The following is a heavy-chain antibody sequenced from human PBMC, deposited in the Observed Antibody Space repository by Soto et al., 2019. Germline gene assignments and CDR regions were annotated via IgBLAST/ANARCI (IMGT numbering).Heavy chain of an antibody. Sequence: QVQLVQSGAEVKKPGASVKVSCKASGYTFTSYDINWVRQATGQGLEWMGWMNPNSGNTGYAQKFQGRVTMTRNTSISTAYMELSSLRSEDTAVYYCARGGSIMITFGGVIAMNPFDYWGQGTLVTVSS. CDR3: ARGGSIMITFGGVIAMNPFDY. CDR2: MNPNSGNT. V-gene: IGHV1-8*01. J-gene: IGHJ4*02. D-gene: IGHD3-16*02. CDR1: GYTFTSYD.